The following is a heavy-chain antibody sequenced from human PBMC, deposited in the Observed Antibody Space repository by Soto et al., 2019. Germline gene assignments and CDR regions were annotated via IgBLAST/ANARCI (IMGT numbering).Heavy chain of an antibody. J-gene: IGHJ4*02. CDR1: GYSFTGYW. CDR2: TYPGDSDT. D-gene: IGHD3-22*01. CDR3: ARQIYDSDSGPNFQYYFDS. Sequence: GESLKISCTGSGYSFTGYWIGWVRQMPGKGLEWMGITYPGDSDTRYSPSFQGRVTISADKSINTAYLQWSSLRASDTAMYYCARQIYDSDSGPNFQYYFDSWGQGTLVTVSS. V-gene: IGHV5-51*01.